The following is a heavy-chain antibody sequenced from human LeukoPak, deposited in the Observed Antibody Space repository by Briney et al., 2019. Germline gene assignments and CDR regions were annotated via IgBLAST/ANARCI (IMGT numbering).Heavy chain of an antibody. Sequence: GGSLRLSCAASGFTFSHFWMSWVRLAPGKGLEWVAYIKKTGSETYYVDSVKGRFTITRDNTRNSLFLQMYSLRAEDTAVYFCAREDGYCSGGNCYSYFDSWGQGTLVTVSS. D-gene: IGHD2-15*01. CDR1: GFTFSHFW. V-gene: IGHV3-7*01. CDR3: AREDGYCSGGNCYSYFDS. J-gene: IGHJ4*02. CDR2: IKKTGSET.